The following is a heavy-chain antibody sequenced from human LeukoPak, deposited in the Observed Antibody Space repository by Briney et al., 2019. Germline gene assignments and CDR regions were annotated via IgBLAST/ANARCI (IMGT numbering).Heavy chain of an antibody. CDR2: IYSGGST. D-gene: IGHD6-19*01. V-gene: IGHV3-66*01. Sequence: GGSLRLSCAASGFTVSSNYMSWVRQAPGKGLEWVSVIYSGGSTYYADSVKGGFTISRDNSKNTLYLQMNSLRAEDRAVYYCARDGEQWGFDYWGQGTLVTVSS. CDR3: ARDGEQWGFDY. J-gene: IGHJ4*02. CDR1: GFTVSSNY.